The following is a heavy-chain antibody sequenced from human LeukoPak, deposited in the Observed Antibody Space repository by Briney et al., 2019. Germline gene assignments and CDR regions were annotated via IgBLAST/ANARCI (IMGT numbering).Heavy chain of an antibody. CDR1: GFTFSSYA. CDR3: ARDASARTWFTV. Sequence: HPGGSLRLSCAASGFTFSSYAMSWVRQAPGKGLEWVSAISGSGGSTYYADSVKGRFTISRDNSKNTLYLQMNSLRAEDTGVYFCARDASARTWFTVWGQGDLVIVSS. V-gene: IGHV3-23*01. CDR2: ISGSGGST. J-gene: IGHJ4*02. D-gene: IGHD3-10*01.